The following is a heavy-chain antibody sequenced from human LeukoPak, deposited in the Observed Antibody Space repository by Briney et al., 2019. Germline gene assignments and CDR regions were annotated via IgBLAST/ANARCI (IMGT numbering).Heavy chain of an antibody. CDR3: AGPDFWSGYRYFDY. J-gene: IGHJ4*02. CDR1: GGSISSYY. Sequence: PSETLSLTCTVSGGSISSYYWSWIRQPPGKGLEWIGYIYYSGSTNYNPSLKSRVTISVDTSKNQFSLKLSSVTATDTAVYYCAGPDFWSGYRYFDYWGQGTLVTVSS. CDR2: IYYSGST. D-gene: IGHD3-3*01. V-gene: IGHV4-59*08.